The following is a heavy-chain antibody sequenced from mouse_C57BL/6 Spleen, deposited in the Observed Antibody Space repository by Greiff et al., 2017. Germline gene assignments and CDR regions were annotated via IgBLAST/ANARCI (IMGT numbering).Heavy chain of an antibody. CDR3: AYGSSWFAY. CDR1: GFTFSDAW. Sequence: EVKAEESGGGSVQPGGSMKLSCAASGFTFSDAWLDRVRQSPEKGPEWVSVIRDKANNHETYYAESVKGRFTISRDDSISSVYLQMNSLRAEDTGIYYCAYGSSWFAYWGQGTLVTVSA. CDR2: IRDKANNHET. J-gene: IGHJ3*01. V-gene: IGHV6-6*01. D-gene: IGHD2-2*01.